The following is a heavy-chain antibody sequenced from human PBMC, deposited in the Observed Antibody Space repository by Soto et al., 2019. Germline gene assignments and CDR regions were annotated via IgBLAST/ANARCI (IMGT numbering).Heavy chain of an antibody. CDR3: ARSYGSGSYYDYYYDMDV. CDR1: GGAISTYY. CDR2: IYHSGSS. J-gene: IGHJ6*02. V-gene: IGHV4-59*01. D-gene: IGHD3-10*01. Sequence: SETLSLTCSVSGGAISTYYWSWIRQFPGQGLEWIGYIYHSGSSQYNPPLTSRVTISVDTSKNRLSLRLSSVTAADTAVYYCARSYGSGSYYDYYYDMDVWGQGTTVTVSS.